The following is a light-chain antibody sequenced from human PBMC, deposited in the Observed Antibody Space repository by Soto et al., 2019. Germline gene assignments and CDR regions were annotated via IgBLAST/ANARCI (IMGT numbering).Light chain of an antibody. Sequence: QSVLTQPASVSGSPGQSITISCTGTSSDVGGYNYVSWYQQHPGKAPKLMIYDVSNRPSGVSNRFSGSKSGNTASLTISGLQVEDEADYYCSSYTSSSTYVFGTGTKVT. J-gene: IGLJ1*01. CDR1: SSDVGGYNY. CDR2: DVS. V-gene: IGLV2-14*01. CDR3: SSYTSSSTYV.